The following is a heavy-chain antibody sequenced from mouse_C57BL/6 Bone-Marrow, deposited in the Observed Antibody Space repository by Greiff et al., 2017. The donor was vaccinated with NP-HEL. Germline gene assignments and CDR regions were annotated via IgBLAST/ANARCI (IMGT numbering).Heavy chain of an antibody. J-gene: IGHJ3*01. CDR1: GFNIKDDY. CDR2: IDPENGDT. D-gene: IGHD2-3*01. Sequence: DVKLQESGAELVRPGASVKLSCTASGFNIKDDYMHWVKQRPEQGLEWIGWIDPENGDTEYASKFQGKATITADTSSNTAYLQLSSLTSEDTAVYYCTFYDGYYGYWGQGTLVTVSA. V-gene: IGHV14-4*01. CDR3: TFYDGYYGY.